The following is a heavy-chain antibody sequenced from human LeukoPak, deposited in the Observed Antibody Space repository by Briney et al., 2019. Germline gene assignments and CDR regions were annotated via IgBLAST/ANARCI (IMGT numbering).Heavy chain of an antibody. V-gene: IGHV4-39*01. J-gene: IGHJ1*01. CDR1: GDSVSRSDSY. CDR3: ARRRYYDGSGYLE. Sequence: SETLSLTCSVSGDSVSRSDSYWDWIRQPPGKGLEWIGTLYYSGRNYYSPSLKSRVTMSVDPSNHQFSLNLRSVTAADTAVYYCARRRYYDGSGYLEWGQGTLLSVSS. CDR2: LYYSGRN. D-gene: IGHD3-22*01.